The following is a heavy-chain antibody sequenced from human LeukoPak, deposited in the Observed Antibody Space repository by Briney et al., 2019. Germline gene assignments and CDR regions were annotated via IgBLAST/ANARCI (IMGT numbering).Heavy chain of an antibody. V-gene: IGHV4-59*02. CDR1: GGSVSSYF. Sequence: SSETLSLTCTVSGGSVSSYFWSWIRRPPGKGLEWIGYIDDNGKTNYNPPLKSQVTISIDKSKNQFSLKLSSVTAADTAMYYCARETSVHCSGGSCYSPDPWGQGTLVTVSS. J-gene: IGHJ5*02. CDR3: ARETSVHCSGGSCYSPDP. D-gene: IGHD2-15*01. CDR2: IDDNGKT.